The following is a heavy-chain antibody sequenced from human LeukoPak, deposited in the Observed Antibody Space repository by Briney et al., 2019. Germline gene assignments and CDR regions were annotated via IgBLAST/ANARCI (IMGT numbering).Heavy chain of an antibody. Sequence: GGSLRLSCAASGFTFSSYSMNWVRQAPGKGLEWVSSISSSSGYIYYADSVKGRFTISRDNAKNSLYLQMNSLRAEDTAVYYCARAYCGGDCSSDDAFDIWGQGTMVTVSS. CDR1: GFTFSSYS. D-gene: IGHD2-21*01. J-gene: IGHJ3*02. V-gene: IGHV3-21*01. CDR3: ARAYCGGDCSSDDAFDI. CDR2: ISSSSGYI.